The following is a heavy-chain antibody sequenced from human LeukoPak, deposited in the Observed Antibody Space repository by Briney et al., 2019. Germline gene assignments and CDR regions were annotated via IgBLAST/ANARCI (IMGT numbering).Heavy chain of an antibody. CDR2: INAGNGNT. D-gene: IGHD3-22*01. V-gene: IGHV1-3*01. CDR3: ARGGYYYDSSGYPDAFDI. Sequence: ASVTVSCKASGYTFTSYAMHWVRQAPGQRLEWMGSINAGNGNTKYSQKFQGRVTITRDTSASTAYMELSSLRSEDTAVYYCARGGYYYDSSGYPDAFDIWGQGTMVTVSS. J-gene: IGHJ3*02. CDR1: GYTFTSYA.